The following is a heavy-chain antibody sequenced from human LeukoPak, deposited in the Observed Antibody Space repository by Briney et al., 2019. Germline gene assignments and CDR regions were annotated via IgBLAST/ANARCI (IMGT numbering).Heavy chain of an antibody. CDR3: AKDTWLRRYFDY. CDR2: ISYDGSNK. CDR1: GFTFSSYG. J-gene: IGHJ4*02. D-gene: IGHD5-12*01. Sequence: PGGSLRLSCAASGFTFSSYGMHWVRQAPGKGLEWVAVISYDGSNKYYADSVKGRFTISRDNSKNTLYLQMNSLRAEDTAVYYCAKDTWLRRYFDYWGQGTLVTVSS. V-gene: IGHV3-30*18.